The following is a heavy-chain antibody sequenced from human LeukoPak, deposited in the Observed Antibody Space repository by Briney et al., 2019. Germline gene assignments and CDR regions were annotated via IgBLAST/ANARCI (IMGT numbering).Heavy chain of an antibody. CDR3: ARDHSGTYYIDALDI. CDR2: INPNSGGT. D-gene: IGHD3-10*01. V-gene: IGHV1-2*02. Sequence: ASVKVSCKASGYTFTGYYIHWVRQAPGQGLEGMGWINPNSGGTNYTQKFQGRVTLTRDTSISSAYMELNRLRSDDTAVYYCARDHSGTYYIDALDIWGQGTMVTVSS. J-gene: IGHJ3*02. CDR1: GYTFTGYY.